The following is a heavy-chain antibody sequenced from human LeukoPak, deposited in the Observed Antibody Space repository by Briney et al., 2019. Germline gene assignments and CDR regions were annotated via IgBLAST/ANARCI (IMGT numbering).Heavy chain of an antibody. Sequence: GRSLRLSCAASGFTFSSYAMHWVRQAPGKGLEWVSAIRGDAGSTGYADSVKGRFTISRDNAKNSLYLQMNSLRVEDTALYYCARVWAWGSGNYFDNWGQGTLVTVSS. D-gene: IGHD7-27*01. CDR2: IRGDAGST. V-gene: IGHV3-20*04. CDR1: GFTFSSYA. J-gene: IGHJ4*02. CDR3: ARVWAWGSGNYFDN.